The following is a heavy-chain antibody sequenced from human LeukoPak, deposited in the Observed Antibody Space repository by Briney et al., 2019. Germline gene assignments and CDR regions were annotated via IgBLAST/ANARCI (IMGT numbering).Heavy chain of an antibody. CDR2: INDSGHG. Sequence: SETLSLTCAVHGASFRAYYWSWIRQAPGKGLEWIGEINDSGHGRYNASLKSRVTMSVHTSKNQLSLKLKSVTAADTAVYYCASSRDLYLDAFTSYWYFDVWGRGSLVTVSS. D-gene: IGHD3-16*01. CDR3: ASSRDLYLDAFTSYWYFDV. J-gene: IGHJ2*01. CDR1: GASFRAYY. V-gene: IGHV4-34*01.